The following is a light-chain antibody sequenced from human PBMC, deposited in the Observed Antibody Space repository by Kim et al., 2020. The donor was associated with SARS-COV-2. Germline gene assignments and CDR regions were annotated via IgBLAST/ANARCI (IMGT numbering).Light chain of an antibody. J-gene: IGKJ1*01. CDR1: QSVTSA. CDR3: QQYSQWPPWT. V-gene: IGKV3-15*01. Sequence: EIVMTQSPVTLSVSPGERATLSCRASQSVTSALAWYQQKPGQAPRLLIYRVSTRATGVLARFSGSGSGTEFTLTISSLQSEDFAVYYCQQYSQWPPWTFGRGTKVDIK. CDR2: RVS.